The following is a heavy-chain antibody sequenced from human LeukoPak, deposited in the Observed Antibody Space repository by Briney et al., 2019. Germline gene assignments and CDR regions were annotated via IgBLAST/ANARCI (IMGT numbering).Heavy chain of an antibody. V-gene: IGHV3-43*01. CDR3: AKDLFYCSSTSCHYYYYYYMDV. Sequence: GGSLRLSCAASGFTFDDYTMHWVRQAPGKGLEWVSLISWDGGSTYYADSVKGRFTISRDNSKNTLYLQMNSLRAEDTAVYYCAKDLFYCSSTSCHYYYYYYMDVWGKGTTVTVSS. CDR1: GFTFDDYT. CDR2: ISWDGGST. J-gene: IGHJ6*03. D-gene: IGHD2-2*01.